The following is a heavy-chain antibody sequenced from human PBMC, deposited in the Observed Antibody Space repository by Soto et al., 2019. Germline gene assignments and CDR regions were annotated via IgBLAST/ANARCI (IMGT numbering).Heavy chain of an antibody. CDR3: ATEPAWLVAYRAALERLSY. V-gene: IGHV3-23*01. CDR2: ISGSGGSI. D-gene: IGHD3-10*01. Sequence: GSLRLSCAASGFTFNDYAMSWVRQAPGKGLEWVSAISGSGGSIYYIDSVKGRFTISRDNSRNTVYLQMNSLRAEDTAVYFCATEPAWLVAYRAALERLSYWGQGIVVTGSS. J-gene: IGHJ4*02. CDR1: GFTFNDYA.